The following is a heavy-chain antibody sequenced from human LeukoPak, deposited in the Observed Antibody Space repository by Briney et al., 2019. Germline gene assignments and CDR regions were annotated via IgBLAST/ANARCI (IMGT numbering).Heavy chain of an antibody. J-gene: IGHJ5*02. CDR3: AMQVGIYGDYNNWFDP. Sequence: SETLSLTCTVSGAPLNNYYWNWVRQPPGKELEWIGNVDYSGSTRYNPSLKSRATMSLDSSKNQFSLRLTPVTAADMAVYYCAMQVGIYGDYNNWFDPWGQGTRVTVPS. CDR1: GAPLNNYY. D-gene: IGHD4-17*01. CDR2: VDYSGST. V-gene: IGHV4-59*08.